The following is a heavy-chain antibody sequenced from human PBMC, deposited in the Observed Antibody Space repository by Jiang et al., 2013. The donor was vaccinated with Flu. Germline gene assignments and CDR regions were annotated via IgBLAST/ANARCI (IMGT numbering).Heavy chain of an antibody. V-gene: IGHV4-59*01. CDR2: IYYSGST. Sequence: TCTVSGGSISSYYWSWIRQPPGKGLEWIGYIYYSGSTNYNPSLKSRVTISVDTSKNQFSLKLSSVTAADTAVYYCARGQYTSTIPNYYYYYYMDVWGKGTTVTVSS. CDR3: ARGQYTSTIPNYYYYYYMDV. CDR1: GGSISSYY. D-gene: IGHD5/OR15-5a*01. J-gene: IGHJ6*03.